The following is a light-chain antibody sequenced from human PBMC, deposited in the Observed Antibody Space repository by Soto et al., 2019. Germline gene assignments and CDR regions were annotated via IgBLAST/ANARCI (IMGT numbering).Light chain of an antibody. CDR1: QGIRND. Sequence: AIQMTQSPSSLSASVGDRVTITCRASQGIRNDLGWYHQKPGKAPKVLIHAASSLQSGVPSRFSGSGSGTDFTLTISSLQPEDFGTYYCLQAYNFPLPFGGGTKVEIK. CDR2: AAS. V-gene: IGKV1-6*01. CDR3: LQAYNFPLP. J-gene: IGKJ4*01.